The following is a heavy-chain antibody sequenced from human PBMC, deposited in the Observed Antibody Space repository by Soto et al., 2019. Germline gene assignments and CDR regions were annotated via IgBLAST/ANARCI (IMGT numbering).Heavy chain of an antibody. D-gene: IGHD6-19*01. J-gene: IGHJ4*02. Sequence: ASVKVSCKASGYTFTSYGISWVRQAPGQGLEWMGWISGYNGNTNYAQKVQDRVTMTTDTSTSTAYMELRSLRSDDTAVYYCARDLAVGLVDYWGQGTLVTVSS. CDR3: ARDLAVGLVDY. CDR2: ISGYNGNT. CDR1: GYTFTSYG. V-gene: IGHV1-18*01.